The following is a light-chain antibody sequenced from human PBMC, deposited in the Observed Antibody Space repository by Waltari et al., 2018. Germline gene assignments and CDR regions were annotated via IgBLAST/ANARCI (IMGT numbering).Light chain of an antibody. CDR3: QQYNSFPWA. Sequence: DIQMTQSPSTLSSSVGDRVSIPCRASQSISSWLAWYQQKPGTAPKVLIYKASSLESGVPSRFSGSGSGTEFTLTISSLQPDDFATYYCQQYNSFPWALGQGTKVEIK. CDR1: QSISSW. J-gene: IGKJ1*01. CDR2: KAS. V-gene: IGKV1-5*03.